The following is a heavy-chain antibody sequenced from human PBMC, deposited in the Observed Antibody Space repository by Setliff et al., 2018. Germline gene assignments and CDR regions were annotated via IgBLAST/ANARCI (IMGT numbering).Heavy chain of an antibody. CDR1: GDSISTSDW. D-gene: IGHD3-22*01. J-gene: IGHJ5*02. CDR2: IYHSGST. V-gene: IGHV4-4*02. Sequence: LRRPLSLTCAVSGDSISTSDWWSWVRQPPGKGLGWIGEIYHSGSTNHNPSLKSRVTMSVDTSKNHVSLKLSSVTAADTAVYYCARAHTWSLPNDNSGYPGWFDPWGQGTLVTVSS. CDR3: ARAHTWSLPNDNSGYPGWFDP.